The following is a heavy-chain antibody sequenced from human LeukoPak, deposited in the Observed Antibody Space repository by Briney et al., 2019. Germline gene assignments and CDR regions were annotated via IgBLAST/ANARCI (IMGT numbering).Heavy chain of an antibody. CDR3: ARRIMGGYCSSTSCYKNGWFDP. CDR1: GGTFSSYA. V-gene: IGHV1-69*13. CDR2: IIPIFGTA. D-gene: IGHD2-2*02. J-gene: IGHJ5*02. Sequence: ASVKVSCKASGGTFSSYAISWVRQAPGQGLEWMGGIIPIFGTANYAQKFQGRVTITADESTSTAYMELGSLRSEDTAVYYCARRIMGGYCSSTSCYKNGWFDPWGQGTLVTVSS.